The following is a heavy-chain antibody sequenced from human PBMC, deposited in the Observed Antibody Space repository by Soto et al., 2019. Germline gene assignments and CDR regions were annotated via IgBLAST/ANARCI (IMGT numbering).Heavy chain of an antibody. CDR1: GGSIRSYY. D-gene: IGHD3-3*01. CDR2: FYHSGNS. CDR3: ARGGFLEYFDY. J-gene: IGHJ4*02. Sequence: PSETLSLTCSVSGGSIRSYYWSWIRQSPEKGLEWIGYFYHSGNSNYNPSLKSRVTISVDTSKNQFSLKLSSVTAADTAVYYCARGGFLEYFDYWGQGTLVTVSS. V-gene: IGHV4-59*01.